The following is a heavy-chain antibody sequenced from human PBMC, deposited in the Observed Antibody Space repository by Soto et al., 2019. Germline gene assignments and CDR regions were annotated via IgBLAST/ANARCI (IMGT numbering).Heavy chain of an antibody. J-gene: IGHJ4*02. CDR1: GFTFINYG. CDR2: IWHDGSYK. D-gene: IGHD3-9*01. V-gene: IGHV3-33*03. CDR3: ATEGSNVLTGGYFES. Sequence: QVQLVESGGGVVQPGRSLRLSCAASGFTFINYGMHWVRQAPGRGLEWVAVIWHDGSYKYYADSVKGRFTISSDDSKNALYLQMNSLTAEDTAVYYCATEGSNVLTGGYFESWGQGTLVAVSS.